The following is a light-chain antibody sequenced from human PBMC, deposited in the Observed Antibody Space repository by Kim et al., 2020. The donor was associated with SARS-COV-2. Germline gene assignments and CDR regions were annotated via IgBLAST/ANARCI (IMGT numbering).Light chain of an antibody. V-gene: IGKV4-1*01. Sequence: ATSNCKSSQSVLYSANNKSYLAWYQQKPGQPPKLLIYWASTRESGVPDRFSGSGSGTDFTLTIGSLQAEDVAVYYCQQDYTTPFTFGPGTKVDIK. CDR1: QSVLYSANNKSY. CDR2: WAS. J-gene: IGKJ3*01. CDR3: QQDYTTPFT.